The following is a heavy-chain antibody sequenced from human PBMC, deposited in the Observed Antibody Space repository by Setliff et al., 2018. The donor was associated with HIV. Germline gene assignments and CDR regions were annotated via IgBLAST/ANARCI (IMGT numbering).Heavy chain of an antibody. CDR2: IIHSGGT. CDR1: GGSLSGYY. Sequence: SETLSLTCAVYGGSLSGYYWNWIRQPPGKGLEWSGEIIHSGGTNYNPSLNSRVTISVDTSKNQFSLKLSSVTAADTAVYYCARRSGYAEDYWGQGTLGTSPQ. D-gene: IGHD5-12*01. CDR3: ARRSGYAEDY. J-gene: IGHJ4*02. V-gene: IGHV4-34*12.